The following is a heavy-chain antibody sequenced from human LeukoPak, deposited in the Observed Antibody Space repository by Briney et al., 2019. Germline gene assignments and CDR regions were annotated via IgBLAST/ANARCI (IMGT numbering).Heavy chain of an antibody. J-gene: IGHJ6*02. V-gene: IGHV4-59*08. CDR2: IYYSGST. CDR3: ARHMFSDSGYSYVAGGMDV. CDR1: GGSISSYY. D-gene: IGHD5-18*01. Sequence: RPSETLSLTCTVSGGSISSYYWSWIRQPPGKGLEWIGYIYYSGSTNYNPSLKSRVTISVDTSKNQFSLKLSSVTAADTAVYYCARHMFSDSGYSYVAGGMDVWGQGTTVTVSS.